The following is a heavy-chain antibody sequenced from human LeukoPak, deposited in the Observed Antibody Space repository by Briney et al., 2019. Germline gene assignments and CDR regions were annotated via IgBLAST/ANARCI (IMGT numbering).Heavy chain of an antibody. CDR1: GYTFTGYY. V-gene: IGHV1-2*02. CDR3: ARVLMGATLSQGAFDI. Sequence: ASVKVSCKASGYTFTGYYMHWVRQAPGQGLEWMGWINPNSGGTNYAQKFQGRVTMTRDTSISTACMELSRLRSDDTAVYYCARVLMGATLSQGAFDIRGQGTMVTVSS. J-gene: IGHJ3*02. CDR2: INPNSGGT. D-gene: IGHD1-26*01.